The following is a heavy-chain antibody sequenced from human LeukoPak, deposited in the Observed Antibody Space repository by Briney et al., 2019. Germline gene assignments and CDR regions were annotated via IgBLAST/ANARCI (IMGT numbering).Heavy chain of an antibody. CDR2: ISSSSSYI. CDR3: AREGANYYDSSGYPVDI. J-gene: IGHJ3*02. Sequence: PGGSLRLSCAASGFTFSSYSMNWVRQAPGKGLEWVPSISSSSSYIYYADSVKGRLTISRDNAKNSLYLQMNSLRAEDTAVYYCAREGANYYDSSGYPVDIWGQGTMVTVSS. D-gene: IGHD3-22*01. V-gene: IGHV3-21*01. CDR1: GFTFSSYS.